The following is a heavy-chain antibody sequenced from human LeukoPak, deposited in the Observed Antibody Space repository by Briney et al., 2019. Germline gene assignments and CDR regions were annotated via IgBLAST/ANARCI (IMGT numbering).Heavy chain of an antibody. D-gene: IGHD3-22*01. J-gene: IGHJ4*02. CDR3: ARLPTYYYDSSGYYHFGYFDY. CDR1: GGSISSSSYY. Sequence: PSETLSLTCAVSGGSISSSSYYWGWIRQPPGKGLEWIGSIYYSGSTYYNPSLKSRVTISVDTSKNQFSLKLSSVTAADTAVYYCARLPTYYYDSSGYYHFGYFDYWGQGTLVTVSS. CDR2: IYYSGST. V-gene: IGHV4-39*01.